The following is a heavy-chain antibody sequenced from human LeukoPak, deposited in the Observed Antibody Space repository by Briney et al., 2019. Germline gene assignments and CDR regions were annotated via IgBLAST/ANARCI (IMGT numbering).Heavy chain of an antibody. CDR1: SGSISSYY. V-gene: IGHV4-4*07. CDR3: ARDFVTGTTEDDAFDI. D-gene: IGHD1-7*01. Sequence: SETLSLTCTVSSGSISSYYWSWIRQPAGKGLEWIGRIYTSGSTNYNPSLKSRVTMSVDTSKNQFSLKLSSVTAADTAVYYCARDFVTGTTEDDAFDIWGQGTMVTVSS. CDR2: IYTSGST. J-gene: IGHJ3*02.